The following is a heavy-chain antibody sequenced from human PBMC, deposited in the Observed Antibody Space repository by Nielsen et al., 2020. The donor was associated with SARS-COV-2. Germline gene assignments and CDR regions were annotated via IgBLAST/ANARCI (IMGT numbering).Heavy chain of an antibody. D-gene: IGHD5-24*01. J-gene: IGHJ6*02. V-gene: IGHV3-23*01. Sequence: GESLKISCAASGFTFSSYAMSWVRQAPGKGLEWVSAISGSGGSTYYADSVKGRFTISRDNSKNTLYLQMNSLRAEDTALYYCAKDLRDGYNSNYYGMDVWGQGTTVTVSS. CDR1: GFTFSSYA. CDR2: ISGSGGST. CDR3: AKDLRDGYNSNYYGMDV.